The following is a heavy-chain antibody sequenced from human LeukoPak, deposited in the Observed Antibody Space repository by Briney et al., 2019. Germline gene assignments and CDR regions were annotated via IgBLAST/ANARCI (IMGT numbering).Heavy chain of an antibody. V-gene: IGHV4-4*02. CDR2: INHSGST. CDR1: GGSISSSNW. D-gene: IGHD6-19*01. J-gene: IGHJ5*02. Sequence: PSGTLSLTCAVSGGSISSSNWWSWVRQPPGKGLEWIGEINHSGSTNYNPSLKSRVTISVDTSKNQFSLKLSSVTAADTAVYYCASKFQVAVAGTSGVWFDPWGQGTLVTVSS. CDR3: ASKFQVAVAGTSGVWFDP.